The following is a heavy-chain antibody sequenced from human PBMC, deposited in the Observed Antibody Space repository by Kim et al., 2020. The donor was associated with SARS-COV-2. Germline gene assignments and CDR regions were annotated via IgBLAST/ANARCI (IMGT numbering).Heavy chain of an antibody. D-gene: IGHD6-19*01. V-gene: IGHV3-74*01. Sequence: ADAVKGRGTISRDNAKNTLYLQMNSLRVEDTAVYYCARRAYSSGWWYFDYWGQGTLVTVSS. J-gene: IGHJ4*02. CDR3: ARRAYSSGWWYFDY.